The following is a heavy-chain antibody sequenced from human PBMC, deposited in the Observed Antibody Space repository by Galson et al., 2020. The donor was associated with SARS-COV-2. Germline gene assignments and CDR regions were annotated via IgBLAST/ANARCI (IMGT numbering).Heavy chain of an antibody. V-gene: IGHV3-23*01. CDR2: ISGSGGST. J-gene: IGHJ4*02. D-gene: IGHD6-6*01. CDR1: GFTFSSYA. Sequence: GGSLRLSCAASGFTFSSYAMRWVRQAPGTGLEWVSAISGSGGSTYYADSVKGRFTISRDNSKNTLYLQMNSLRAEDTAVYYCAGLRGSSSSKFDYWGQGTLVTVSS. CDR3: AGLRGSSSSKFDY.